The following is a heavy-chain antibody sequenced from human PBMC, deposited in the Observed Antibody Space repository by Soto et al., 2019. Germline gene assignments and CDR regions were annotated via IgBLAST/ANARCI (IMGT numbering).Heavy chain of an antibody. CDR3: AREASAVISIDY. V-gene: IGHV1-2*02. J-gene: IGHJ4*02. D-gene: IGHD6-19*01. CDR1: GYIFTAYS. CDR2: FNPNSGDT. Sequence: ASVKVSCKASGYIFTAYSMHWVRQAPGQGLEWVVWFNPNSGDTIYAQKFQGRVTLTGDTSISTAYMELYSLTSDDTAVYYCAREASAVISIDYWGQGTLVTVSS.